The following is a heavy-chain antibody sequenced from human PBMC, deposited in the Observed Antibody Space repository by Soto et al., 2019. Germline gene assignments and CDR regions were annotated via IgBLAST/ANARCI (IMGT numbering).Heavy chain of an antibody. CDR1: GGSFSGYY. CDR3: ARGLRGRMYSSSWDYYYYYGMDV. J-gene: IGHJ6*02. D-gene: IGHD6-13*01. CDR2: INHSGST. Sequence: SETLSLTCAVYGGSFSGYYWSWILQPPWKGLEWIGEINHSGSTNYNPSLKSRVTISVDTSKNQFSLKLSSVTAADTAVYYCARGLRGRMYSSSWDYYYYYGMDVWGQGTTVTVSS. V-gene: IGHV4-34*01.